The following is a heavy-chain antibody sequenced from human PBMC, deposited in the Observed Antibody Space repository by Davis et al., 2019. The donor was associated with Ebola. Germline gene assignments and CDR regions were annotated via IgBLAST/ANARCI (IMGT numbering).Heavy chain of an antibody. J-gene: IGHJ3*02. D-gene: IGHD3-22*01. CDR2: VYYSWST. V-gene: IGHV4-59*07. CDR1: ARSIRAYY. Sequence: SDTLSLTCSVSARSIRAYYWSWIPQPPGKGLEWIGYVYYSWSTDYNPSLKSRVAMSLDTWKKKFSLKLTSVTAADTAVYYCARRGYYYDSSGYHAGAFDIWGQGTMVTVSS. CDR3: ARRGYYYDSSGYHAGAFDI.